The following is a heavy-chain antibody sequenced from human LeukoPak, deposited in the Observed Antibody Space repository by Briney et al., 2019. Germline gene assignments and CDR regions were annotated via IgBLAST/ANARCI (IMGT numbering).Heavy chain of an antibody. D-gene: IGHD1-1*01. V-gene: IGHV3-30*03. Sequence: PGRSLRLSCAASGLTFSNYGMHWVRQAPGKGLEWVAVISYDGSDKYYADSVKGRFTISRDNSKNTLSLQMNSLKTEDTAVYYCARGPVADDGGYWGQGTLVTVSS. CDR2: ISYDGSDK. CDR3: ARGPVADDGGY. J-gene: IGHJ4*02. CDR1: GLTFSNYG.